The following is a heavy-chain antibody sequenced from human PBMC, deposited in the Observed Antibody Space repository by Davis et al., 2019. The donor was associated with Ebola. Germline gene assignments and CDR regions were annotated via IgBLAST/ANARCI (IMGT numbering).Heavy chain of an antibody. CDR1: GFTFSSYS. Sequence: PGGSLRLSCAASGFTFSSYSMNWVRQAPGKGLEWVANIKQDGSEKYYVDSVKGRFTISRDNAKNSLYLQMNSLRAEDTAVYYCARDQGQLVGYWGQGTLVTVSS. V-gene: IGHV3-7*01. D-gene: IGHD6-6*01. CDR3: ARDQGQLVGY. CDR2: IKQDGSEK. J-gene: IGHJ4*02.